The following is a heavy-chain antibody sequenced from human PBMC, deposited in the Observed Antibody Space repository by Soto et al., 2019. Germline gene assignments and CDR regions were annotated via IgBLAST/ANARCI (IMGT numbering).Heavy chain of an antibody. J-gene: IGHJ6*02. D-gene: IGHD2-8*01. CDR1: GYTFTCYY. V-gene: IGHV1-2*02. CDR2: INPNSGGT. CDR3: ASLGYCTNGVCYRGGGVDV. Sequence: XSVKVSCKASGYTFTCYYMHWVRQAPGQGLEWMGWINPNSGGTNYAQKFQGRVTMTRDTSISTAYMELSRLRSDDTAVYYCASLGYCTNGVCYRGGGVDVWGQGTTVTVSS.